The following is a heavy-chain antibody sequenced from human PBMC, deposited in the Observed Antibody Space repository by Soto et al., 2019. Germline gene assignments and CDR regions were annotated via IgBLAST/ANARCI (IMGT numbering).Heavy chain of an antibody. D-gene: IGHD2-15*01. V-gene: IGHV1-2*04. J-gene: IGHJ6*03. CDR1: GYTFTGYY. CDR2: INPNSGGT. Sequence: ASVKVSCKASGYTFTGYYMHWVRQAPGQGLEWMGWINPNSGGTNYAQKFQGWVTMTRETSISTAYMELSRLRSDDTAVYYCARGYPEGCSGGSCYGSYYYYYMDVWGKGTTVTVSS. CDR3: ARGYPEGCSGGSCYGSYYYYYMDV.